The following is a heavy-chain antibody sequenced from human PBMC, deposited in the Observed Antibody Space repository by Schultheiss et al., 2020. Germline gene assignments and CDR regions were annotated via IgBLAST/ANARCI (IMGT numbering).Heavy chain of an antibody. J-gene: IGHJ6*03. D-gene: IGHD2-2*01. Sequence: SETLSLTCTVSGGSISSSSYYWGWIRQPPGKGLEWIGEIYPRGTTNYNPSLNSRVTMSVDKSKNQLSLQLSSVTAADTAVYYCTGSTREDYFYMDVWGKGTTVTVSS. CDR3: TGSTREDYFYMDV. V-gene: IGHV4-39*07. CDR1: GGSISSSSYY. CDR2: IYPRGTT.